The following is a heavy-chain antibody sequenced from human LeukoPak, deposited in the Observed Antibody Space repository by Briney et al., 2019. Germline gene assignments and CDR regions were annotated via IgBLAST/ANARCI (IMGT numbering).Heavy chain of an antibody. Sequence: GGSLRLSCAASGFTFENAWMNWVRRAPGKRLEWVGRIRSKAGGGTADYAASVKDRFTISRDDSKNMVYLQMNSLKTEDTAVYYRWDTAIDANWDYWGQGTLVTVSS. CDR1: GFTFENAW. CDR2: IRSKAGGGTA. J-gene: IGHJ4*02. D-gene: IGHD5-18*01. V-gene: IGHV3-15*01. CDR3: WDTAIDANWDY.